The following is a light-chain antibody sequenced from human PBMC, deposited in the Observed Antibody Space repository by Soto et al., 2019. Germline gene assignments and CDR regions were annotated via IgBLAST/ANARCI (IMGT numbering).Light chain of an antibody. Sequence: EIVMTQSPATLSVSPGERATLSCRASQSVSSNLAWYQQKPGQAPRLLIYGASTRATGIPARFSGSGSGTEFTLTISSLQSEDFAVYYCQQYNNWLWTLGQGTKVEIK. V-gene: IGKV3-15*01. CDR3: QQYNNWLWT. CDR2: GAS. J-gene: IGKJ1*01. CDR1: QSVSSN.